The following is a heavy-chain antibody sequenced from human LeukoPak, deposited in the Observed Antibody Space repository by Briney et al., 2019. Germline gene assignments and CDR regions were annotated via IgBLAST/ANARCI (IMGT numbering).Heavy chain of an antibody. D-gene: IGHD1-1*01. Sequence: GGSLRLSCAASGFTFKSYAMTWVRQGPGRGLEWVSTISGTSGARSYADSAEGRFSISRDDSKNTLFLQMTGLRVEDTAVYFCARVQPDNNDEYNWFDPWGQGTQVIVSS. J-gene: IGHJ5*02. CDR1: GFTFKSYA. CDR2: ISGTSGAR. CDR3: ARVQPDNNDEYNWFDP. V-gene: IGHV3-23*01.